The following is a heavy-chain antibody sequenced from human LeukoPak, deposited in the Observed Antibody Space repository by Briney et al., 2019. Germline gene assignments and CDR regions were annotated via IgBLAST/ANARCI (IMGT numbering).Heavy chain of an antibody. V-gene: IGHV3-30*18. CDR2: ISYDGSNK. CDR1: GFTFSSYG. D-gene: IGHD6-19*01. CDR3: AKDRGIAVAGHWDY. J-gene: IGHJ4*02. Sequence: PGGSLRLSCAASGFTFSSYGMHWVRQAPGKGLEWVAVISYDGSNKYYADSVKGRFTISRDNSKNTLYLQMNSLRAEDTAVYYCAKDRGIAVAGHWDYWGQGTLVTVSS.